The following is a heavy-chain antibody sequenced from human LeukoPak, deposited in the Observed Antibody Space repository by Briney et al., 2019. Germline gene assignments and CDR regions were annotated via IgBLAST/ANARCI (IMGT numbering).Heavy chain of an antibody. V-gene: IGHV3-73*01. CDR1: GFTSSDSA. Sequence: GGSLRLSCAASGFTSSDSAFRWVRQASGKGLEWVGRIRGKARSYATAYAASVTGRFTISRDDSKKTAYLQMNSLKIEDTAAYYCTRLSDTLTDYFFDYWGQGILVTVSS. CDR2: IRGKARSYAT. J-gene: IGHJ4*02. CDR3: TRLSDTLTDYFFDY. D-gene: IGHD3-9*01.